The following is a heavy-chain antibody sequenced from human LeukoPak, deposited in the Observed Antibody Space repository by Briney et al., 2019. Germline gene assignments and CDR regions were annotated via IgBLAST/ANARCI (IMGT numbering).Heavy chain of an antibody. CDR2: IYPGDSDI. V-gene: IGHV5-51*01. CDR1: GYSFTSYW. CDR3: ARQTVATGLVYAFDI. J-gene: IGHJ3*02. Sequence: RGESLKISCKGSGYSFTSYWIAWVRQMPGKGLEWMGIIYPGDSDIRYSPSFQGHVTISADKSISTAYLQWSSLKASDTAMYYCARQTVATGLVYAFDIWGQGTMVTVSS. D-gene: IGHD4-17*01.